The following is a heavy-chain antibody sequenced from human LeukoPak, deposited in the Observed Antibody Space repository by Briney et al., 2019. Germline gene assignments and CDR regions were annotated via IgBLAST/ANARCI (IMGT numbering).Heavy chain of an antibody. D-gene: IGHD6-25*01. Sequence: GGSLKLSCAASGFTFSDSGMHWVRQAPGKGLEWVAVIWGDENHKYYGDSVRGRFTISRDNAKNTLYLQMDSLRVEDTAVYYCARDVGSAPFDYWGQGTLVTVSS. CDR3: ARDVGSAPFDY. CDR2: IWGDENHK. J-gene: IGHJ4*02. V-gene: IGHV3-33*08. CDR1: GFTFSDSG.